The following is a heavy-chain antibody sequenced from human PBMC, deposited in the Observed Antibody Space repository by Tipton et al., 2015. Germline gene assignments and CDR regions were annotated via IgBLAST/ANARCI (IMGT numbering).Heavy chain of an antibody. Sequence: TLSLTCSVSGGSISSYYWSWIRQSPGKGLEWIGYISYSGSTDYNPSLKNRIIISVDTSRNQFSLNMSSVTAADTAVYYCARGYCTSTNCYSLYGMDVWGQGTTVTVS. V-gene: IGHV4-59*01. J-gene: IGHJ6*02. CDR3: ARGYCTSTNCYSLYGMDV. CDR1: GGSISSYY. D-gene: IGHD2-2*01. CDR2: ISYSGST.